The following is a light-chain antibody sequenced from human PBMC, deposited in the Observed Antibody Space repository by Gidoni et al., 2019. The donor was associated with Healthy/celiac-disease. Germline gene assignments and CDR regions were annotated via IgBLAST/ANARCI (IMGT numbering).Light chain of an antibody. CDR3: NSRDSSGNHVV. CDR2: GKN. J-gene: IGLJ2*01. CDR1: SLRSSY. V-gene: IGLV3-19*01. Sequence: SSELTQDPAVSVALGQTVRITCQGDSLRSSYASWYQQKPGQDPVLVIYGKNNRPSGIPDRFSRSSSGNTASLTITGAQAEDEADYYCNSRDSSGNHVVFGGGTKLTVL.